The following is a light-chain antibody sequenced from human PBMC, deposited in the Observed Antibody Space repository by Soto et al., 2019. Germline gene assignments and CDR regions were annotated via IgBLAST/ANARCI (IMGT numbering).Light chain of an antibody. Sequence: DSVLTQSPRTLSLSPGERPTLSCRASQSVSSNSLAWYQQKPGQATRLXIHGASTRATGVPDRFSGSGSGTDFTLTISRLEPEDFAVYHCQQYGSLSWTFGQGT. CDR2: GAS. J-gene: IGKJ1*01. V-gene: IGKV3-20*01. CDR3: QQYGSLSWT. CDR1: QSVSSNS.